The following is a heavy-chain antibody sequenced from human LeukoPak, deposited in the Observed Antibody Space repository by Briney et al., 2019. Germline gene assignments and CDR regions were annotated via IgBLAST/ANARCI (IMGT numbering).Heavy chain of an antibody. CDR1: GGTFSSYA. V-gene: IGHV1-69*04. Sequence: SVKVSCKASGGTFSSYAISWVRQAPGQGLEWMGRIIPILGIANYAQKFQGRVTITADKSTSTAYMELSSLRSEDTAVYYCARDSLYDFPYYYYYGMDVWGQGTTVTVSS. J-gene: IGHJ6*02. CDR3: ARDSLYDFPYYYYYGMDV. D-gene: IGHD5/OR15-5a*01. CDR2: IIPILGIA.